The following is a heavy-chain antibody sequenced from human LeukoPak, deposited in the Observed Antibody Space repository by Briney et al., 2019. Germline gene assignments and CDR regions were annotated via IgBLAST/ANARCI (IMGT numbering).Heavy chain of an antibody. D-gene: IGHD6-19*01. Sequence: GGSLRLSCAASGFTFSSYAMSWVRQAPGKGLEWVSAISGSGGSTYYADSVKGRFTISRDNSKNTLYLQMNSLRAEDAAVYYCAKVAGSGSGWYYFDYWGQGTLVTVSS. J-gene: IGHJ4*02. V-gene: IGHV3-23*01. CDR2: ISGSGGST. CDR1: GFTFSSYA. CDR3: AKVAGSGSGWYYFDY.